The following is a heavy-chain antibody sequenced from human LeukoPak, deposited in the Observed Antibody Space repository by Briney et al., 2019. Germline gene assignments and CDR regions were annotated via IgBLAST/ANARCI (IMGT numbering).Heavy chain of an antibody. J-gene: IGHJ3*02. CDR2: ISWNSGSI. CDR3: ARERGCSGGSCYSSRGAFDI. CDR1: GFTFDDYA. V-gene: IGHV3-9*01. Sequence: PGGSLRLSCAASGFTFDDYAMHWVRQAPGKGLEWVSGISWNSGSIGYADSVKGRFTISRDNAKNSLYLQMNSLRAEDTAVYYCARERGCSGGSCYSSRGAFDIWGQGTMVTVSS. D-gene: IGHD2-15*01.